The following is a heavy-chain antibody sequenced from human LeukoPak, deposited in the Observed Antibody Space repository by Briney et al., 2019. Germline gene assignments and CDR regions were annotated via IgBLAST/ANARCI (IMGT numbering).Heavy chain of an antibody. CDR1: GFSLSNYG. D-gene: IGHD1-14*01. CDR3: ARDHRPEIQYYYMDV. CDR2: LLYDGNTK. J-gene: IGHJ6*03. Sequence: PGGSLRLSCAASGFSLSNYGMHWVRQAPGKGLEWVAALLYDGNTKHYADSVKGRFTISRDISKNTFYLQMNSLTAEDTAVYYCARDHRPEIQYYYMDVWGKGTTVALSS. V-gene: IGHV3-33*01.